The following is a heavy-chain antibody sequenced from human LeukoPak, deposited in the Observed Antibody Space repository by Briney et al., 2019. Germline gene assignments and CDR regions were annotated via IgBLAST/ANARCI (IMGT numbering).Heavy chain of an antibody. CDR2: ISAYNGNT. Sequence: GASVKVSCKASGYTFTSYGISWVRQAPGQGLEWMGWISAYNGNTNYAQKLQGRVTMTTDTSTSTAYMELSSLRSEDTAVYYCAGRRITIFGVVADGYYYYYMDVWGKGTTVTVSS. J-gene: IGHJ6*03. CDR3: AGRRITIFGVVADGYYYYYMDV. V-gene: IGHV1-18*01. CDR1: GYTFTSYG. D-gene: IGHD3-3*01.